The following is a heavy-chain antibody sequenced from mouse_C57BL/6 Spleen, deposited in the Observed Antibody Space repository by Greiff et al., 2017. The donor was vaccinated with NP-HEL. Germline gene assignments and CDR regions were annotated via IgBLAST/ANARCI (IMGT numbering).Heavy chain of an antibody. CDR2: IYPGDGDT. J-gene: IGHJ4*01. CDR3: ARLWDGGYYAMDY. V-gene: IGHV1-80*01. Sequence: VQLQQSGAELVKPGASVKISCKASGYAFSSYWMNWVKQRPGKGLEWIGQIYPGDGDTNYNGKFKGKATLTADKSSSTAYMQLSSLTSEDSAVYFCARLWDGGYYAMDYWGQGTSVTVSS. D-gene: IGHD4-1*01. CDR1: GYAFSSYW.